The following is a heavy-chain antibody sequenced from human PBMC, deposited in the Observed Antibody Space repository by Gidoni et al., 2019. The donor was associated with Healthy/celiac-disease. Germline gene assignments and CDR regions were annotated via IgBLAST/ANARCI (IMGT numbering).Heavy chain of an antibody. CDR3: ASSSWGTTPFDY. D-gene: IGHD6-13*01. V-gene: IGHV4-4*02. J-gene: IGHJ4*02. Sequence: QVQLQESGPGLVKASGTLSRTCAVPGGAISSSNWWGWVRQPPGKGLEWIGEIYHSGSTNYNPSLKSRVTISVDKSKNQFSLKLSSVTAADTAVYYCASSSWGTTPFDYWGQGTLVTVSS. CDR1: GGAISSSNW. CDR2: IYHSGST.